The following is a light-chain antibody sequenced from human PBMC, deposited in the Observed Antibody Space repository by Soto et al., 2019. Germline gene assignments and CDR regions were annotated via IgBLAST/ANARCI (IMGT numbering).Light chain of an antibody. CDR1: QDISRS. V-gene: IGKV1-33*01. J-gene: IGKJ4*01. CDR3: QQYDIPPST. Sequence: DIQLTQSPASLNDSVGDRVTISCQASQDISRSLHWYQHKPGRAPQLLINDVSSLETGVPSRFSASGSGTQFTLSINGLQPEDLSTYYCQQYDIPPSTFGGRTKVDIK. CDR2: DVS.